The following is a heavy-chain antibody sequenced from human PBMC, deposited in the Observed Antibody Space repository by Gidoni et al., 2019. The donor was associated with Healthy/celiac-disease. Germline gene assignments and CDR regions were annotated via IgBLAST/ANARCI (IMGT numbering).Heavy chain of an antibody. CDR2: IGMRGSTI. Sequence: QVQLVESGGGLVKPGGSLRLSCAASGFPFSDSYLSWIRPAPGKGLGWVSYIGMRGSTIYYADSVKGRFTISRDNAKNSLYLQMNSLRAEDTAVYYCARVGVGDYDILTGYYNPGDYFDYWGQGTLVTVSS. D-gene: IGHD3-9*01. J-gene: IGHJ4*02. CDR1: GFPFSDSY. CDR3: ARVGVGDYDILTGYYNPGDYFDY. V-gene: IGHV3-11*01.